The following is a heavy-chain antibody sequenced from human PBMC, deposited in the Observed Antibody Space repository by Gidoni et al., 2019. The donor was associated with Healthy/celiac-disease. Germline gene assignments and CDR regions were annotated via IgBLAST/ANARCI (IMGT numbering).Heavy chain of an antibody. Sequence: QVQLQQWGAGLLKPSATLSLTCAVYGGSFSGYYGSWIRQPPGKGLEWIGEINHSGSTNYNPSLKSRVTISVDTSKNQFSLKLSSVTAADTAVYYCARGSTTVTRYDYWGQGTLVTVSS. V-gene: IGHV4-34*01. CDR2: INHSGST. D-gene: IGHD4-17*01. CDR1: GGSFSGYY. J-gene: IGHJ4*02. CDR3: ARGSTTVTRYDY.